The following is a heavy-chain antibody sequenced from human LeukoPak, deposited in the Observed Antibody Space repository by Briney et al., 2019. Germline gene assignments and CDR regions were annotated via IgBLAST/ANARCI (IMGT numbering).Heavy chain of an antibody. D-gene: IGHD2-2*01. CDR3: ASTCSSTSCYWARRAFDI. V-gene: IGHV3-23*01. J-gene: IGHJ3*02. CDR2: ISGSGGST. Sequence: SGGSLRLSCAASGFTFSSYAMSWVRQAPGKGLEWVSAISGSGGSTYYADSVKGRFTISRDNSKNTLYLQMNSLRAEDTAVYYCASTCSSTSCYWARRAFDIWGQGTMVTVSS. CDR1: GFTFSSYA.